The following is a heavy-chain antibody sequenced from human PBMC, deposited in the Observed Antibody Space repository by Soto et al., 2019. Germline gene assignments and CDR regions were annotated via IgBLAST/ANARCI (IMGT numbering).Heavy chain of an antibody. CDR3: ARGSGLFNCGGDCRTLDY. J-gene: IGHJ4*02. CDR1: GFTFSDYY. Sequence: QVQLVESGGGLVKPGGSLRLSCAASGFTFSDYYITWIRQAPGKGLEWVSYISSSSSYTNYADSVKGRFTISRDNAKNSLHLQMNSLRAEDTAVYYCARGSGLFNCGGDCRTLDYWGQGTLVTVSS. CDR2: ISSSSSYT. V-gene: IGHV3-11*06. D-gene: IGHD2-21*02.